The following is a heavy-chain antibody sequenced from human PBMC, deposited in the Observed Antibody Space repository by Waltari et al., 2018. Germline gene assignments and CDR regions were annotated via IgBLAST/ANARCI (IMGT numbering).Heavy chain of an antibody. Sequence: EVQLVESGGGLVNPGGSLRLSCAASGFSFSHAWMNWVRQAPGKGLEWVGRSKTRADGGTADYAAPVRGRFTSSRDDSQNTLYLQMNSLKTEDTAVYYCTPPPYYYYYGMDVWGQGTTVTVSS. CDR2: SKTRADGGTA. V-gene: IGHV3-15*07. CDR1: GFSFSHAW. J-gene: IGHJ6*02. CDR3: TPPPYYYYYGMDV.